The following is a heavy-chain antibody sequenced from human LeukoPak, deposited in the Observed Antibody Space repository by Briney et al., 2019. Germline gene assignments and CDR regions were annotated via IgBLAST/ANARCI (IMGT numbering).Heavy chain of an antibody. D-gene: IGHD3-9*01. Sequence: PSETLSLTCAVSGYSIRSGYYWGWIRQPPGKGLEWIGTIYHSGSTYYNLSLKSRVTISLDTSKNQFSLKLSSVTAADTAVYYCARVRMTGTLDVWGKGTTVTVSS. J-gene: IGHJ6*04. CDR3: ARVRMTGTLDV. V-gene: IGHV4-38-2*01. CDR1: GYSIRSGYY. CDR2: IYHSGST.